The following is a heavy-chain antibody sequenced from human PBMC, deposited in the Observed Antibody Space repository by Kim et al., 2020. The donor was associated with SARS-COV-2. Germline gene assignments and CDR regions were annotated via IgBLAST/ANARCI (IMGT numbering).Heavy chain of an antibody. CDR1: GYTFTSYA. D-gene: IGHD3-22*01. Sequence: ASVTVSCKASGYTFTSYAMHWVRQAPGQRLEWMVWINAGNGNTKYSQKFQGRVTITRDTSASTAYMELSSLRSEDTAVYYCASYYDSSGTLGWAFDIWGQGTMVTVSS. V-gene: IGHV1-3*01. CDR2: INAGNGNT. J-gene: IGHJ3*02. CDR3: ASYYDSSGTLGWAFDI.